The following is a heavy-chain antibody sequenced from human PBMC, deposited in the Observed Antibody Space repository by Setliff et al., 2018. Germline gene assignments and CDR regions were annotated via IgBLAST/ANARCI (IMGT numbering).Heavy chain of an antibody. CDR1: GFTFTYFG. D-gene: IGHD3-10*01. CDR2: ISGHNGKT. CDR3: AKEPAVSLTEAVRRSYYDYALDV. V-gene: IGHV1-18*01. Sequence: ASVKVSCKASGFTFTYFGISWVRLAPGQGLEWMGWISGHNGKTMYAQKFQDRVVMTTDTGTGTAYMELGSLRFDDSAIYYCAKEPAVSLTEAVRRSYYDYALDVWGQGTTVTVSS. J-gene: IGHJ6*02.